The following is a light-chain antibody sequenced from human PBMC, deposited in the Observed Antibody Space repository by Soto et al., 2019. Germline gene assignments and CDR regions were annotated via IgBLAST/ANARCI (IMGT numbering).Light chain of an antibody. J-gene: IGKJ1*01. CDR2: KAS. CDR3: QHYNSYSEA. V-gene: IGKV1-5*03. CDR1: QTISSW. Sequence: DIQMTQSPSTLSGSVGDRVTITCRASQTISSWLAWYQQKPGKAPKLLIYKASTLKSGVPSRFSGSGSETEFTLTISNLQPDDFATYYCQHYNSYSEAFGQGTKVELK.